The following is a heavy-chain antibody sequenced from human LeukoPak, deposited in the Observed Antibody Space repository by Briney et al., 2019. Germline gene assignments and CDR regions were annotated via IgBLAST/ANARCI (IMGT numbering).Heavy chain of an antibody. D-gene: IGHD2-8*01. Sequence: ASVKVSCKASGYTFTSYGICWVRQAPGQGLEWMGWINTNTGNPTYAQGFTGRFVFSLDTSVSTAYLQISSLKAEDTAVYYCARDRKVYANNWFDPWGQGTLVTVSS. V-gene: IGHV7-4-1*02. CDR3: ARDRKVYANNWFDP. CDR1: GYTFTSYG. J-gene: IGHJ5*02. CDR2: INTNTGNP.